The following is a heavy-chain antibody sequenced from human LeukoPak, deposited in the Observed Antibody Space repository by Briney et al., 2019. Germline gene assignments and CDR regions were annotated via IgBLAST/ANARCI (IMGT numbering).Heavy chain of an antibody. V-gene: IGHV3-30*03. D-gene: IGHD3-3*01. J-gene: IGHJ6*02. CDR2: ISYDGSNK. Sequence: PGGSLRLSCAASGFTFSSYGMHWVRQAPGKGLEWVAVISYDGSNKYYADSVKGRFTISRDNSKNTLYLQMNSLRAEDTAVYYCAREGRITIFGVVIIPQNYGMDVWGQGTTVTVSS. CDR3: AREGRITIFGVVIIPQNYGMDV. CDR1: GFTFSSYG.